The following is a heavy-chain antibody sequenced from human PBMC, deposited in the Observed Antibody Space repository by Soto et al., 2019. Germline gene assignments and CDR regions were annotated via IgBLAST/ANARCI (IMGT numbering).Heavy chain of an antibody. CDR1: GGSFSGYY. J-gene: IGHJ4*02. V-gene: IGHV4-34*01. D-gene: IGHD2-2*01. CDR3: ARRTGVFIVVVPTGCGY. CDR2: INHSGST. Sequence: SETLSLTCAVYGGSFSGYYWSWIRQPPGKGLEWIGEINHSGSTNYNPSLKSRVTISVDTSKNQFSLKLSSVTAADTAVYYGARRTGVFIVVVPTGCGYWGRGPRVTVSS.